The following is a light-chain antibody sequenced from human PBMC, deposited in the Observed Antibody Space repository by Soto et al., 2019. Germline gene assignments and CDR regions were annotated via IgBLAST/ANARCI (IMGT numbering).Light chain of an antibody. CDR1: SSNIGTSS. Sequence: QSVLTQPHSASGTPGQRVTISCSGSSSNIGTSSVHWFQQLPGTAPKLLISTTNQRPSGVPERFSGSKSGTSASLAISGLQSEDEADYYCEEWDDSLNGHVFGTGTKV. J-gene: IGLJ1*01. V-gene: IGLV1-44*01. CDR3: EEWDDSLNGHV. CDR2: TTN.